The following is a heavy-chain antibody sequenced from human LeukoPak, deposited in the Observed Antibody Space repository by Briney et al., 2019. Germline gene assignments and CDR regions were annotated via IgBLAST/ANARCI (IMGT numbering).Heavy chain of an antibody. CDR2: VDPEDGET. CDR1: GYTFTDYY. CDR3: ATGRKRITIFGVVHDI. V-gene: IGHV1-69-2*01. J-gene: IGHJ3*02. Sequence: ASVKVSCKVSGYTFTDYYMHWVQQAPGKGLEWMGLVDPEDGETIYVEKFQGRVTITADTSTDTAYMELSSLRSEDTAVYYCATGRKRITIFGVVHDIWGRGTMVTVSS. D-gene: IGHD3-3*01.